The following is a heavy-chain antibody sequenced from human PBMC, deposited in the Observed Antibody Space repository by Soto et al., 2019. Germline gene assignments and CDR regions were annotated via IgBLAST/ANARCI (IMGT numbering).Heavy chain of an antibody. Sequence: QVQLVESGGGVVQPGRSLRLSCAASGFTFSSYAMHWVRQAPGKGLGWVAVISYDGSNKYYADSVKGRFTISRDNSKNTLYLQINSLRADDTAVYYCARDSSSISWGWFGYFQHWGQGTLVTVSS. CDR3: ARDSSSISWGWFGYFQH. J-gene: IGHJ1*01. D-gene: IGHD2-2*01. CDR2: ISYDGSNK. V-gene: IGHV3-30-3*01. CDR1: GFTFSSYA.